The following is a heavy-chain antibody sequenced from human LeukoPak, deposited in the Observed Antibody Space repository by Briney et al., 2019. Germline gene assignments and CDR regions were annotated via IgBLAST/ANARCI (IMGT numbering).Heavy chain of an antibody. J-gene: IGHJ4*02. CDR2: ISSSSSTI. D-gene: IGHD3-22*01. CDR1: GFTFSSYS. Sequence: GGSLRLSCAASGFTFSSYSMNWVRQAPGQGLEWVSYISSSSSTIYYADSVKGRFTISRDNAKNSLYLQMNSLRAEDTAVYYCARPYYYDSSGYYDIYFDYWGQGTLVTVSS. CDR3: ARPYYYDSSGYYDIYFDY. V-gene: IGHV3-48*01.